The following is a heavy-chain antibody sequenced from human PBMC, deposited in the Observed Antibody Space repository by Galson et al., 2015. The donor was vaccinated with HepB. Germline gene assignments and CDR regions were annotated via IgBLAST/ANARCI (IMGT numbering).Heavy chain of an antibody. D-gene: IGHD2-2*01. V-gene: IGHV1-18*01. CDR2: ISAYNGNT. J-gene: IGHJ5*02. Sequence: SVKVSCKASGYTFTSYGISWVRQAPGQGLEWMGWISAYNGNTNYAQKLQGRVTMTTDTSTSTAYMELRSLRSDDTAVYYCARDRAGGIVVVPAAIVWFDPWGQGTLVTVSS. CDR1: GYTFTSYG. CDR3: ARDRAGGIVVVPAAIVWFDP.